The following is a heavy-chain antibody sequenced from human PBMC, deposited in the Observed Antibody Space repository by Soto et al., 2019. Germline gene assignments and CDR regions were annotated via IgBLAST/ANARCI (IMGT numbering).Heavy chain of an antibody. D-gene: IGHD5-18*01. V-gene: IGHV3-15*07. CDR2: IKSKTDGGTT. CDR1: GFTFSNAW. J-gene: IGHJ6*02. Sequence: GSLRLSCAASGFTFSNAWMNWVRQAPGKGLEWVGRIKSKTDGGTTDYAAPVKGRFTISRDDSKNTLYLQMNSLKTEDTAVYYCTTGGDTAMGENNYYYYYGMVVWGQGTTVTLSS. CDR3: TTGGDTAMGENNYYYYYGMVV.